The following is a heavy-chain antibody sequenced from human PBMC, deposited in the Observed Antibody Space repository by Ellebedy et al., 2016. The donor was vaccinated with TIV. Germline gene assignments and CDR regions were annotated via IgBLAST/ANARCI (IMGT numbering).Heavy chain of an antibody. Sequence: ASVKVSCKASGYTFIAHYMHWVRQAPGQGLEWMGWINPDSGDTSFAQKFQGRVTLTRDTSLNTVSMDMSGLTSDDTAVYYCARVRRGSVPDFWGQGTLVTVSS. D-gene: IGHD5-12*01. CDR3: ARVRRGSVPDF. CDR1: GYTFIAHY. J-gene: IGHJ4*02. CDR2: INPDSGDT. V-gene: IGHV1-2*02.